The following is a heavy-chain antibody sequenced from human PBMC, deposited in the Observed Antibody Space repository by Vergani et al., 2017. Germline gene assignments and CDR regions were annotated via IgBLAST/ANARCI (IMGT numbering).Heavy chain of an antibody. CDR2: MNPNSGNT. D-gene: IGHD3-9*01. Sequence: QVQLVQSGAEVKKPGASVKVSCKASGYTFTSYDINWVRQATGQGLEWMGWMNPNSGNTGYAQKFQGRVTMTRNTSISTAYMELSSLRSEDTAVYYCARSTTEILTTIDAFDIWGQGTMVTVSS. V-gene: IGHV1-8*01. J-gene: IGHJ3*02. CDR1: GYTFTSYD. CDR3: ARSTTEILTTIDAFDI.